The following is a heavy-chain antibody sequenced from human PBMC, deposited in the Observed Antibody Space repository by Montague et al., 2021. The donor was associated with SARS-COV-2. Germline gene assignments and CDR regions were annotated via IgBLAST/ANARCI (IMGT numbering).Heavy chain of an antibody. D-gene: IGHD3/OR15-3a*01. CDR1: GGSFTTYY. CDR2: IYHCGTT. V-gene: IGHV4-34*01. CDR3: ARNSFRARFLDWSFYFTF. J-gene: IGHJ4*02. Sequence: SETLSLTCAVYGGSFTTYYWSWIRQPPGKGLEWIGEIYHCGTTXXXPAXXXRVTMSVDTSKNQFSLTLTSVTAADTAIYFCARNSFRARFLDWSFYFTFWGQGSVVTVSS.